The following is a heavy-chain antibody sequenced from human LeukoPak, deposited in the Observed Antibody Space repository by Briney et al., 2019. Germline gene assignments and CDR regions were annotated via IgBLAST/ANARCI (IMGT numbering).Heavy chain of an antibody. V-gene: IGHV3-74*01. D-gene: IGHD2-15*01. CDR3: ARDPRNVGLAP. Sequence: GGSLRLSCVASGFSLSGYWMYWVRQAPGKGLMYISRNNGDGSTTNYADVVKGRFIMSRDNVKNTLYLQMNSLRVEDTAVYYCARDPRNVGLAPWGQGTLVTVSS. J-gene: IGHJ5*02. CDR1: GFSLSGYW. CDR2: NNGDGSTT.